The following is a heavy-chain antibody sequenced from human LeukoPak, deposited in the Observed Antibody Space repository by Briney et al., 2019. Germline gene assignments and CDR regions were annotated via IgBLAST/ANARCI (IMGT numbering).Heavy chain of an antibody. D-gene: IGHD3-16*02. CDR1: GGTFSSYA. CDR3: ARGPPKVITGYFQH. CDR2: IIPIFGTA. Sequence: SVKVSCKASGGTFSSYAISWVRQAPGQGLEWMGEIIPIFGTANYAQKFQGRVTITTDESTSTAYMELSSLRSEDTAVYYCARGPPKVITGYFQHWGQGTLVTVSS. V-gene: IGHV1-69*05. J-gene: IGHJ1*01.